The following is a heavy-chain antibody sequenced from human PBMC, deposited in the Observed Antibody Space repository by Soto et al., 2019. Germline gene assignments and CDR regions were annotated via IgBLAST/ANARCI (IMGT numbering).Heavy chain of an antibody. CDR3: AREGASGSHIGY. D-gene: IGHD3-22*01. V-gene: IGHV1-69*01. CDR2: IIPIFGTA. J-gene: IGHJ4*02. CDR1: GGTFSSYA. Sequence: QVQLVQSGAEVKKPGSSVKVSCKASGGTFSSYAISWVRQAPGQGLEWMGGIIPIFGTANYAQKFQCRVTISADESTNTAYMELSSLRSEDTAVYYCAREGASGSHIGYWGQGTLVTVSS.